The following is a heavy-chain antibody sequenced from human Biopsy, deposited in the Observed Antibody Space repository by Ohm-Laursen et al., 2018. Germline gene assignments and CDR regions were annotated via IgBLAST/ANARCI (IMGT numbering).Heavy chain of an antibody. CDR3: ARPTNARAGGAPFDI. CDR2: LWYDGTNK. D-gene: IGHD1-1*01. J-gene: IGHJ3*02. V-gene: IGHV3-33*01. Sequence: LRLSCTASGFGFSSYGMHWVRQAPGKGLEWVAVLWYDGTNKYYADSVKGRFTISRDNSKNTLYLQMNSLRAEDTAMYYCARPTNARAGGAPFDIWGQGTMVTVSS. CDR1: GFGFSSYG.